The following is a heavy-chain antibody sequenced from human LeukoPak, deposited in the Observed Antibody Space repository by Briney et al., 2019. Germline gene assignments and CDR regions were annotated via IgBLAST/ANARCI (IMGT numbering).Heavy chain of an antibody. CDR1: GFTVSDNY. CDR3: ARDAPQVPAAGVLAS. J-gene: IGHJ5*02. CDR2: MYSGGDT. Sequence: GGSLRLSCAASGFTVSDNYMSWIRQAPGKGLEWVSVMYSGGDTYYADSVKGRFTFSRDISKNTLYLQMNGLRTEDTAMYYCARDAPQVPAAGVLASWGQGTLVTVSS. V-gene: IGHV3-53*01. D-gene: IGHD6-13*01.